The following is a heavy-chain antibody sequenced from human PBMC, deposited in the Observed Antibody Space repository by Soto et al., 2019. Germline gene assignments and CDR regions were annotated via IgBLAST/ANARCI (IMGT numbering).Heavy chain of an antibody. CDR2: IYPRDSET. J-gene: IGHJ3*01. CDR3: VRLGKGRDWHVGAYDF. CDR1: GYTVSNYW. V-gene: IGHV5-51*01. D-gene: IGHD3-9*01. Sequence: EVQLEQSGAAVKKPGESLPISCFVSGYTVSNYWIGWVRQKSGKGLEWLGVIYPRDSETRYSPSFQGQVTISVDESKTTAYLHWRSLKTSDSAIYYCVRLGKGRDWHVGAYDFWGQGTMVTVSS.